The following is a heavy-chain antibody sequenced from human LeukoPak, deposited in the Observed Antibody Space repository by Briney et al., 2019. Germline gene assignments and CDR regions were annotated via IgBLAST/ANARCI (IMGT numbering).Heavy chain of an antibody. CDR1: GFTFSSYG. J-gene: IGHJ4*02. CDR2: IRYDGSNK. V-gene: IGHV3-30*02. CDR3: AKDSYFWSGYYTYYFDY. D-gene: IGHD3-3*01. Sequence: GGSLRLSCAASGFTFSSYGMHWVRQAPGKGLEWVAFIRYDGSNKYYADSVKGRFTISRDNSKNTLYLQMNSLRAEDTAVYYCAKDSYFWSGYYTYYFDYWGQGTLVTVSS.